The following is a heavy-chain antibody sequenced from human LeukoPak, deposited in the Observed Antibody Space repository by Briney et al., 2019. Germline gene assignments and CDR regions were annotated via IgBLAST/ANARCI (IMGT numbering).Heavy chain of an antibody. V-gene: IGHV4-61*02. CDR2: IYTSGST. J-gene: IGHJ6*03. CDR3: ARVAIYYYMDV. D-gene: IGHD2-2*02. CDR1: GGSISSGSYD. Sequence: SETLSLTCTVSGGSISSGSYDWNWIRQPAGKGLEWIGRIYTSGSTNYNPSLKSRVTISVDMSKNQSSLELSPVTAADTAVYYCARVAIYYYMDVWGKGTTVTVSS.